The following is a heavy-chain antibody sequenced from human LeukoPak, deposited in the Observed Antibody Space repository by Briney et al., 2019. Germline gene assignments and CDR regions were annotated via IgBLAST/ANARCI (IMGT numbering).Heavy chain of an antibody. CDR2: INPSSGNT. Sequence: ASVKVSCKASGYTFTNYAIHWVRQAPGQGLEWMGWINPSSGNTKYSQKFQGRVTITRDTSTSTAYMELRSLRSDDTAVYYCARKLGGYDHYFDYWGQGTLVTVSS. CDR3: ARKLGGYDHYFDY. D-gene: IGHD5-12*01. J-gene: IGHJ4*02. CDR1: GYTFTNYA. V-gene: IGHV1-3*01.